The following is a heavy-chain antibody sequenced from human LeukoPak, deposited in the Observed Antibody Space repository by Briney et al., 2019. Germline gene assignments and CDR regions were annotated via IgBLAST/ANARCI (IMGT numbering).Heavy chain of an antibody. CDR3: AKGQVGYCSSTSCYAFDY. V-gene: IGHV3-23*05. J-gene: IGHJ4*02. Sequence: PGWSLRLSCAASGFTFSSYAMSWVRQAPGKGLDRVSVITGSGSNIYYADSVKGRFTISRDNSKNTLYLQMNSLRAEDTAIYYCAKGQVGYCSSTSCYAFDYWGQGILVTVSS. CDR2: ITGSGSNI. CDR1: GFTFSSYA. D-gene: IGHD2-2*01.